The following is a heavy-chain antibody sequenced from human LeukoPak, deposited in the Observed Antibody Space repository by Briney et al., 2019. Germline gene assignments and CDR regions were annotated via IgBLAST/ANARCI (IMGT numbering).Heavy chain of an antibody. J-gene: IGHJ4*02. CDR2: IKQDGSEK. CDR1: GFTFSSYW. D-gene: IGHD1-26*01. V-gene: IGHV3-7*01. CDR3: AKGGGYSGSSYFDY. Sequence: PGGSLRLSCAASGFTFSSYWMSWVRQAPGKGLEWVANIKQDGSEKYYVDSVKGRFTISRDNAKNSLYLQMNSLRAEDTAVYYCAKGGGYSGSSYFDYWGQGTLVTVSS.